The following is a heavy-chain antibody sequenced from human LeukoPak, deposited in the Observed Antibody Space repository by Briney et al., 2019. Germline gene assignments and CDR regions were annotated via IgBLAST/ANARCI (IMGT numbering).Heavy chain of an antibody. CDR3: ARHSSIYYDFDY. CDR2: IHYSGST. CDR1: GVSISNFY. V-gene: IGHV4-59*08. Sequence: PSETLSLTCTVSGVSISNFYWSWIRQPPGKGLEGIAYIHYSGSTNYNPSLKSRVTISLDTSKNQFSLMLSSVTAADTAVYYCARHSSIYYDFDYWGQGTLVTVSS. D-gene: IGHD6-13*01. J-gene: IGHJ4*02.